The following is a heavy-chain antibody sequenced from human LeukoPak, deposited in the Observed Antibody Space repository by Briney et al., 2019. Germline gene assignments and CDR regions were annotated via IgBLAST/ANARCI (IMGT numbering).Heavy chain of an antibody. CDR3: AKESSVVVPVAITYYYYGMDV. V-gene: IGHV3-23*01. Sequence: PGGSLRLSCAASGFTFSSYAMSWVRQAPGKGLEWVSAISGSGGSTYYADSVKGRFTISRDNSKNTLYLQMNSLRAEDTAVYYCAKESSVVVPVAITYYYYGMDVWGQGTTVTVSS. CDR1: GFTFSSYA. CDR2: ISGSGGST. J-gene: IGHJ6*02. D-gene: IGHD2-2*02.